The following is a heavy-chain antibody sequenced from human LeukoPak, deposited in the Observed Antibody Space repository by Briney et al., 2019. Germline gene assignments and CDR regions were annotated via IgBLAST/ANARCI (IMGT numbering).Heavy chain of an antibody. V-gene: IGHV3-64*01. J-gene: IGHJ2*01. CDR3: ASDRGDYWVRYFDL. CDR2: ISSSGGST. Sequence: PGGSLRLSCAASGFTFSSYAMHWVRQAPGKGLEYVSAISSSGGSTSYANSMKGRFTISRDNSKNTLYLQMGNLRVEDTAVYFCASDRGDYWVRYFDLWGRGTLVTVSS. CDR1: GFTFSSYA. D-gene: IGHD3-10*01.